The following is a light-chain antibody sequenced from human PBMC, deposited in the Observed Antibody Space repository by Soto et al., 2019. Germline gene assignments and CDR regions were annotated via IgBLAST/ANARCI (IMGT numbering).Light chain of an antibody. CDR3: GTWDSNLINGVV. V-gene: IGLV1-51*01. Sequence: QSVLTQPPSVSAAPGQRVTIFCSGSSSTIGNNYVSWYQQLPGTAPILLIYDNYYRPSGIPDRFSGSKSGTSATLVITGVQTGDEADYYCGTWDSNLINGVVFGGGTKLTVL. CDR2: DNY. J-gene: IGLJ2*01. CDR1: SSTIGNNY.